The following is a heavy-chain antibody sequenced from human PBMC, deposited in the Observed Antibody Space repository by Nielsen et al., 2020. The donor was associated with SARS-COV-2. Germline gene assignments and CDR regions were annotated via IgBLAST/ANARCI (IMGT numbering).Heavy chain of an antibody. V-gene: IGHV3-30*02. CDR2: IRYDGSYK. Sequence: GGSLRLSCVTSGFTFTGYALHWVRPPPRKGLERVAFIRYDGSYKHYADFVKDRFTISRDNFKNTLYLQMNSLKPEDTAMYYCAKGQNFHDASAVSFGGPGTLVTVSS. CDR3: AKGQNFHDASAVSF. J-gene: IGHJ4*02. D-gene: IGHD3-22*01. CDR1: GFTFTGYA.